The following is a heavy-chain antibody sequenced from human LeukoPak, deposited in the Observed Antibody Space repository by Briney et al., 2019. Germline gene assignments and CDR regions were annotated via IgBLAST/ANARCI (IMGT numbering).Heavy chain of an antibody. CDR3: ARDRSWIRDY. CDR1: GFTFSSYN. Sequence: GGSLRLSCAASGFTFSSYNMNWFRQAPGQGLEWVAFITTSGNTIYYADSVKGRFTISRDNAKNSLYLQMNSLRGEDTAVYYCARDRSWIRDYWGQGTLVTVSS. J-gene: IGHJ4*02. CDR2: ITTSGNTI. D-gene: IGHD2-2*03. V-gene: IGHV3-48*04.